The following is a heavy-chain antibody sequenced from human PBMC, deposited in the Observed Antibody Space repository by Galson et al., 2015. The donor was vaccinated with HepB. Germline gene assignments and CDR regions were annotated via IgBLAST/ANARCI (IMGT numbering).Heavy chain of an antibody. V-gene: IGHV1-3*01. CDR1: GYTFIEYN. J-gene: IGHJ4*02. D-gene: IGHD3-22*01. Sequence: SVKVSCKASGYTFIEYNIHWVRQAPGQRLEWMGLINPDNYDTKYSQKFQGRVTITRDTSASTVYMELSSLRSEDTAVYYCARADQGYYDSSGYYWGQESLVTVFS. CDR3: ARADQGYYDSSGYY. CDR2: INPDNYDT.